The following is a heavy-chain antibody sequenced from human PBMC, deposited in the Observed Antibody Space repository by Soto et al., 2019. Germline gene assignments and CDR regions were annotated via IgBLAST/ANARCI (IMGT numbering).Heavy chain of an antibody. V-gene: IGHV3-13*01. Sequence: GGSLRLSCAASGFTFSSYDMHWVRQATGKGLEWVSAIGTAGDTYYPGSVKGRFTISRENAKNSLYLQMNSLRAEDTAVYYCARDRYNWNYVPLGGYYYYGMDVWGQGTTVTVSS. CDR1: GFTFSSYD. CDR3: ARDRYNWNYVPLGGYYYYGMDV. CDR2: IGTAGDT. J-gene: IGHJ6*02. D-gene: IGHD1-7*01.